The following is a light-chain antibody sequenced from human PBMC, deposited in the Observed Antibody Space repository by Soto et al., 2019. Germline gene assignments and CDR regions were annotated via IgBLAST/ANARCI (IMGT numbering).Light chain of an antibody. J-gene: IGLJ1*01. CDR1: SSDVGIYNY. CDR2: EVT. CDR3: SSYTNINTRACV. Sequence: QSVLTQPASVSGSPGQSIAISCTGSSSDVGIYNYVSWYQQHPGKVPKLIIYEVTNRPSGVSNRFSGSKSGNTASLTISGLQAEDEADYYCSSYTNINTRACVFGTGTKLTVL. V-gene: IGLV2-14*01.